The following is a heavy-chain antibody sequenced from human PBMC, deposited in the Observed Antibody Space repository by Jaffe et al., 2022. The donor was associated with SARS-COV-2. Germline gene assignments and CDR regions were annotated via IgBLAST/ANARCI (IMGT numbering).Heavy chain of an antibody. V-gene: IGHV3-23*01. Sequence: EVQLLESGGGLVQPGGSLRLSCAASGFIFTSDGMNWVRQAPGKGLEWVSGISGSGDSTGYADSVKGRFTISRDNSKNTLYLQMNSLRVEDTAVYYCAKESPGIRKAFDYWGQGTLVTVSS. CDR1: GFIFTSDG. CDR3: AKESPGIRKAFDY. CDR2: ISGSGDST. J-gene: IGHJ4*02. D-gene: IGHD3-16*01.